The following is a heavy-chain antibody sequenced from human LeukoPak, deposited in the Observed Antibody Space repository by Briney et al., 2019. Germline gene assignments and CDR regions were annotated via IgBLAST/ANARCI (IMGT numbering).Heavy chain of an antibody. Sequence: GGSLRLSCAASGFTFSHYGMHWVRQAPGKGLEWVSIIYSGGNTYYADSVRGRFIISRDYSENTVYLQMNSLRAEDTAVYFCARPPGLAGHYSYYYGVDVWGQGTTVTVSS. V-gene: IGHV3-66*04. CDR1: GFTFSHYG. J-gene: IGHJ6*02. D-gene: IGHD6-19*01. CDR3: ARPPGLAGHYSYYYGVDV. CDR2: IYSGGNT.